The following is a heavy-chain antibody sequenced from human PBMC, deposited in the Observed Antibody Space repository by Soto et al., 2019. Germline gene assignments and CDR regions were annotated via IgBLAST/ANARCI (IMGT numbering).Heavy chain of an antibody. D-gene: IGHD5-18*01. CDR3: ARAMGEDTAMGIAY. CDR2: IWYDGSNK. Sequence: GGTPRLSCAASGFTFSSYGLHRVRQAPGKGLEWVAVIWYDGSNKYYADSVKGRFTISRDNSKNTLYLQMNSLRAEDTAVYYCARAMGEDTAMGIAYWGQGT. J-gene: IGHJ4*02. CDR1: GFTFSSYG. V-gene: IGHV3-33*01.